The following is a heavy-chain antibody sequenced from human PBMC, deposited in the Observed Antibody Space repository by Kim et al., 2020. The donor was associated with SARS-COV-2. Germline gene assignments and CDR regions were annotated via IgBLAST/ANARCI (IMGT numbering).Heavy chain of an antibody. CDR2: IKQDGSEK. V-gene: IGHV3-7*01. CDR1: GFTFSSYW. Sequence: GGSLRLSCAASGFTFSSYWMSWVRQAPGKGLEWVANIKQDGSEKYYVDSVKGRFTISRDNAKNSLYLQMNSLRAEDTAVHYCARAHQGSLYYYYYYMDVWGKGTTVTVSS. CDR3: ARAHQGSLYYYYYYMDV. J-gene: IGHJ6*03. D-gene: IGHD6-13*01.